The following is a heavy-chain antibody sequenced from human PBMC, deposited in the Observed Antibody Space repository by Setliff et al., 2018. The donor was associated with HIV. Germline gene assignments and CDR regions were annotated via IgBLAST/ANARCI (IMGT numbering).Heavy chain of an antibody. D-gene: IGHD4-17*01. J-gene: IGHJ4*02. CDR1: GGSIISSSYY. CDR3: TRRDVTTGMDS. V-gene: IGHV4-39*01. CDR2: IFYTGSS. Sequence: PSETLSLTCTVSGGSIISSSYYWDWIRQPPGKSLEWVGSIFYTGSSNYRPSLESRVIVSLDTSKNQFSLKLSSVTAADTAVYYCTRRDVTTGMDSWGPGILVTVSS.